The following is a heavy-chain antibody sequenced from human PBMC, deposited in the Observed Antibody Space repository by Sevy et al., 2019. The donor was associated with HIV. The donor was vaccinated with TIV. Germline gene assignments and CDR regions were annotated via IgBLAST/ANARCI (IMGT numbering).Heavy chain of an antibody. CDR1: GFTFGDYT. CDR3: ARESYFYDTTTFPENDY. Sequence: GGSLRLSCSPSGFTFGDYTVSWVRQAPGKGLEWIAFIRGKRNGGTTKYAASVKGRFTISRDDSKSIARLQMNSLKTEDTAVYYCARESYFYDTTTFPENDYWGRGTLVTVSS. CDR2: IRGKRNGGTT. J-gene: IGHJ4*02. D-gene: IGHD3-22*01. V-gene: IGHV3-49*04.